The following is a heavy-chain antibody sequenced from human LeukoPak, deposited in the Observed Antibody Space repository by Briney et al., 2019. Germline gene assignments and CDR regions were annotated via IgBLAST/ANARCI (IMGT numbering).Heavy chain of an antibody. CDR1: GYSFSSYW. D-gene: IGHD3-22*01. Sequence: GESLKISCKGSGYSFSSYWIGWVRQMPGKGLEWMGIIYPGHSDTKYSPSFQGQVTMSADRSINTAYLQWSSLKASDTAICYCARAPLDSSGNHWGVWFDPWGQGTLVTVSS. V-gene: IGHV5-51*01. CDR3: ARAPLDSSGNHWGVWFDP. CDR2: IYPGHSDT. J-gene: IGHJ5*02.